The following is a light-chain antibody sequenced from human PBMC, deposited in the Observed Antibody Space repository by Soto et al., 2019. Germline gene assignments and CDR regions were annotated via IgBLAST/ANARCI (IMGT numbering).Light chain of an antibody. CDR1: HSDVGGYNY. V-gene: IGLV2-14*01. J-gene: IGLJ1*01. CDR2: EVS. Sequence: QSALTQPASVSGSPGQSITVSCTGTHSDVGGYNYVSWYQQHPGKAPKLIIYEVSNRPSGVSYRFSGSKSGNTASLTISGLQAEDEADYYCSSYTSSNTLHYVFGSGTKVTAL. CDR3: SSYTSSNTLHYV.